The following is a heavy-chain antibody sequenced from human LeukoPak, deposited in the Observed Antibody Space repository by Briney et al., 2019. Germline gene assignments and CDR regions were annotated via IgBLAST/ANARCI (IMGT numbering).Heavy chain of an antibody. CDR2: IYYSGST. CDR1: GGSISSYY. Sequence: SETLSLTCTVSGGSISSYYWSWIRQPPGKGLEWIGYIYYSGSTNYNPSLKSRATISVDTSKNQFSLKLSSVTAADTAVYYCARGRLTMVRGVTHGAFDIWGQGAMVTVSS. J-gene: IGHJ3*02. CDR3: ARGRLTMVRGVTHGAFDI. V-gene: IGHV4-59*01. D-gene: IGHD3-10*01.